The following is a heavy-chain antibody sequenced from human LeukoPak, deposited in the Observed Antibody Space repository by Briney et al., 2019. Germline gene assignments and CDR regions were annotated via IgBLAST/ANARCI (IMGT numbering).Heavy chain of an antibody. CDR1: GGSFSGYY. V-gene: IGHV4-34*01. D-gene: IGHD2-2*01. J-gene: IGHJ3*02. Sequence: SETLSLTCAVYGGSFSGYYWSWIRQPPGKGLEWIGEINHSGSTNYNPSLKSRVTISVDTSKNQFSLKLSSVTAADTAVYYCARRRVAAVTLYDAFAIWGQGTMVTVSS. CDR2: INHSGST. CDR3: ARRRVAAVTLYDAFAI.